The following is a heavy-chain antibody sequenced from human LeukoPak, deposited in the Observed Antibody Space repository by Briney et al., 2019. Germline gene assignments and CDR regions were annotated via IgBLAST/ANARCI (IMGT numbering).Heavy chain of an antibody. J-gene: IGHJ4*02. D-gene: IGHD3-22*01. V-gene: IGHV4-34*01. Sequence: PSETLSLTCAVYGGSFSGYYWSWIRQPPGKGLEWIGEINHSGSTSYNPSLKSRVTMSVDTSKNQFSLKLSSVTAADTAVYYCARTPIYYYDNSGYYNWGQGTLVTVSS. CDR1: GGSFSGYY. CDR2: INHSGST. CDR3: ARTPIYYYDNSGYYN.